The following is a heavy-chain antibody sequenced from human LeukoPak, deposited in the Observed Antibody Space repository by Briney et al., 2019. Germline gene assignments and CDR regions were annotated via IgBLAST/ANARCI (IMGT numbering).Heavy chain of an antibody. V-gene: IGHV3-23*01. J-gene: IGHJ4*02. CDR2: LSDSGGRT. CDR1: GFTFDSYV. Sequence: PGGSLRLSCAASGFTFDSYVMTWVRQAPGKGLEWVSGLSDSGGRTYYADSVKGRFTISRDNSKSTLYLQMSSLRAEDTAVYYCAKGSPLGGTDYWGQGTLVTVSS. CDR3: AKGSPLGGTDY. D-gene: IGHD1-26*01.